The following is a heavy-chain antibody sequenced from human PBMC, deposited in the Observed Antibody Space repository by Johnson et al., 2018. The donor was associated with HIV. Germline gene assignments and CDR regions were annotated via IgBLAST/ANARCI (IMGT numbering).Heavy chain of an antibody. J-gene: IGHJ3*02. V-gene: IGHV3-30*04. CDR2: IFYDGSYK. Sequence: QVQLVESGGGVVQPGRSLRLSCAASGFTFSTYAMHWVRQATGKGLEWVAIIFYDGSYKYYADSVKGRFTISRDNSKNTLYLHMNSLRAEDTAVYSCARNSRNDAFDIWGQGTMVTVSS. CDR1: GFTFSTYA. CDR3: ARNSRNDAFDI. D-gene: IGHD2/OR15-2a*01.